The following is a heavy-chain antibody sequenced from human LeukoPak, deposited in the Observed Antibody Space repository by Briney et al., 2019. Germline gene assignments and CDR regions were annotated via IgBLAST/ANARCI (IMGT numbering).Heavy chain of an antibody. CDR1: GGSFCGYY. Sequence: PSETLSLTCAVYGGSFCGYYWSWIRQPPGKGLEGSGEINHSGTTNYNPSLKGRATISLDTYKNQFSLKLSSVTAAATAVYYCASSGSGSYYNFDYWGQGTLVTVSS. V-gene: IGHV4-34*01. J-gene: IGHJ4*02. D-gene: IGHD3-10*01. CDR2: INHSGTT. CDR3: ASSGSGSYYNFDY.